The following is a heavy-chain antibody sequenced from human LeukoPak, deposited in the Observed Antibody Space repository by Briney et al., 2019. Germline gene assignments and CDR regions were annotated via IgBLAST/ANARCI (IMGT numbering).Heavy chain of an antibody. D-gene: IGHD3-10*01. CDR3: ARDFGFGELLGYYYGMDV. CDR2: IWYDGSNK. Sequence: GGSLRLSCAASGFTFSSYDMHWVRQAPGKGLEWVAGIWYDGSNKYYADSVKGRFTISRDNSKNTLYLQMNSLRAEDTAVYYCARDFGFGELLGYYYGMDVWGQGTTVTVSS. J-gene: IGHJ6*02. V-gene: IGHV3-33*01. CDR1: GFTFSSYD.